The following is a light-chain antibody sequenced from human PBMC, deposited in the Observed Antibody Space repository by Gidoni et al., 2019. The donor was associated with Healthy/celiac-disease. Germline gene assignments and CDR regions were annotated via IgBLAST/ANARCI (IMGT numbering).Light chain of an antibody. CDR2: AAS. CDR1: QSISSY. J-gene: IGKJ1*01. Sequence: DIKMTQSPSSLSASVGDRVIITCRASQSISSYLNWYQQKPGKAPKLLIYAASSLQSGVPSRFSGSGSGTDFTLTISSLQPEDFATYYCQQSYSTRWTFGQGTMVEIK. V-gene: IGKV1-39*01. CDR3: QQSYSTRWT.